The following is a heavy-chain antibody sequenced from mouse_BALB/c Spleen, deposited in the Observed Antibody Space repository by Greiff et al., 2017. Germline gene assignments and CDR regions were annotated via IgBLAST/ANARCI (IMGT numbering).Heavy chain of an antibody. CDR3: ARHGGGYYSLFDY. D-gene: IGHD2-3*01. J-gene: IGHJ2*01. V-gene: IGHV5-12-1*01. Sequence: EVKLQESGGGLVKPGGSLKLSCAASGFAFSSYDMSWVRQTPEKRLEWVAYISSGGGSTYYPDTVKGRFTISRDNAKNTLYLQMSSLKSEDTAMYYCARHGGGYYSLFDYWGQGTTLTVSS. CDR1: GFAFSSYD. CDR2: ISSGGGST.